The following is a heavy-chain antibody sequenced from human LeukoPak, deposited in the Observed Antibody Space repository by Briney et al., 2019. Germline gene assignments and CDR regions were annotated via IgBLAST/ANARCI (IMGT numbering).Heavy chain of an antibody. V-gene: IGHV4-38-2*02. CDR2: IYHSGNT. J-gene: IGHJ4*02. CDR3: ARLRSGSASLVSFDS. Sequence: PSETLSLTCTVSGYSISIGYYWGWIRQPPGKGLEWIGNIYHSGNTYHNPSLTSRVTISVDTSKNQFSLKLLSVTAADTAVYYCARLRSGSASLVSFDSRGQGTLVTVSS. D-gene: IGHD6-19*01. CDR1: GYSISIGYY.